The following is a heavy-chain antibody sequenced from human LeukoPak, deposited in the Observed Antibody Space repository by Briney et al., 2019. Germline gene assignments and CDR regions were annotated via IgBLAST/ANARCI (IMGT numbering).Heavy chain of an antibody. V-gene: IGHV3-23*01. CDR1: GFAFSTYA. CDR2: ISTSGRAT. J-gene: IGHJ4*02. D-gene: IGHD5/OR15-5a*01. Sequence: GGSLRLSCAASGFAFSTYAMTWVRQAPEKGLQWVTTISTSGRATYYADSVEGRFTISRDNSKNTLYLQMNSLRADDTAVYYCAKARGSSVYEQFDYWGQGTQVTVSP. CDR3: AKARGSSVYEQFDY.